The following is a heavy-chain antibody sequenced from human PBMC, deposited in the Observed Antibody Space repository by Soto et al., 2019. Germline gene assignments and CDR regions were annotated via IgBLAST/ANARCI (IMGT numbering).Heavy chain of an antibody. D-gene: IGHD6-6*01. J-gene: IGHJ6*02. CDR2: VTSSSSYI. CDR3: ARDEEARPYFYGMDV. CDR1: GFTFSSYS. V-gene: IGHV3-21*01. Sequence: GGSLRLSCAASGFTFSSYSMNWVRQAPGKGLEWVSSVTSSSSYIYYADSVKGRFAISRDNAKNSLYLQMNSLRPEDTAVYYCARDEEARPYFYGMDVWGQGTTVTVSS.